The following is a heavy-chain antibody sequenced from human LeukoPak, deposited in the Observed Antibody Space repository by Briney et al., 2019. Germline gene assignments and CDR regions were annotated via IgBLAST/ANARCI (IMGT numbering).Heavy chain of an antibody. J-gene: IGHJ4*02. CDR3: ARGGQQPVDY. CDR2: INHSGST. D-gene: IGHD6-13*01. V-gene: IGHV4-34*01. CDR1: GGSFSGYY. Sequence: SETLSLTCAVYGGSFSGYYWSWIRKPPGKGLEWIGEINHSGSTNYNPSLKSRVTISVDTSKNQFSLKLSSVTAADTAVYYCARGGQQPVDYWGQRTLVTVSS.